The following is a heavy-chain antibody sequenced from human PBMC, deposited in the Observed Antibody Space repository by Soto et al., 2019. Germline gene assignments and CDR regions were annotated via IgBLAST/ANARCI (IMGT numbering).Heavy chain of an antibody. CDR2: ISSGGSST. J-gene: IGHJ6*02. CDR3: ARAASSSYYDMDV. Sequence: PGGSLRLSCTSSGFTFSNYWLHWVRQAPGKGLVWVSRISSGGSSTSYADSVKGRFTISRDNAKNTLYLQMNSLRAEDTAVYYCARAASSSYYDMDVWGQGTKVTVS. CDR1: GFTFSNYW. V-gene: IGHV3-74*01.